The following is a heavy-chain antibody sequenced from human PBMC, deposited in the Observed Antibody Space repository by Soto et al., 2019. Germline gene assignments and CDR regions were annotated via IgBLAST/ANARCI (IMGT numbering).Heavy chain of an antibody. CDR2: IIPILGMP. Sequence: QVQLVQSGAEMKKPGSSVNVSCKASGGTFSTYTITWVRQAPGQGLEWMGRIIPILGMPNYAQKFQGRVTSTADKSTNTVYMELNNLRSEVTAVYYCARAPYGDRLDDWGQGTLVTVSS. V-gene: IGHV1-69*02. CDR1: GGTFSTYT. D-gene: IGHD4-17*01. J-gene: IGHJ4*02. CDR3: ARAPYGDRLDD.